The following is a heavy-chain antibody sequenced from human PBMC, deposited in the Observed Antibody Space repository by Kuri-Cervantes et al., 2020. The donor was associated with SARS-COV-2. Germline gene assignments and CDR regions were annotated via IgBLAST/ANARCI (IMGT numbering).Heavy chain of an antibody. V-gene: IGHV6-1*01. CDR3: ARVHPGPEFYYGMDV. J-gene: IGHJ6*02. Sequence: LSCAISGASVSSNTAAWNWIRQSPSRGLEWPGRTYYRSKWYNDYAVSVKSRITINPDTSKNQFSLHLNSVAPEDTAVYYCARVHPGPEFYYGMDVWGQGTTVTVSS. CDR2: TYYRSKWYN. D-gene: IGHD3-10*01. CDR1: GASVSSNTAA.